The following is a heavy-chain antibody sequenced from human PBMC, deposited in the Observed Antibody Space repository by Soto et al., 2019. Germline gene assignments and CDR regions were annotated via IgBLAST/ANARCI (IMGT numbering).Heavy chain of an antibody. CDR1: GDSFSSNSAS. CDR2: TYYRSKCYN. Sequence: SQSLSLACAISGDSFSSNSASCNGIRQSPSRGLEWLGRTYYRSKCYNDYAVSVKSRITINPDTSKNQFSLQLNSVSAADTAVNYCASSSLYGMDVWGQGTTVTVSS. CDR3: ASSSLYGMDV. J-gene: IGHJ6*02. V-gene: IGHV6-1*01.